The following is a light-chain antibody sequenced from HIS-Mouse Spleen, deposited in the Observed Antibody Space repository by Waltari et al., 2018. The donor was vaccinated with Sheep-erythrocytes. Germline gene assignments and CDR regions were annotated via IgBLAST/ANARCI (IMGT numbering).Light chain of an antibody. J-gene: IGLJ3*02. CDR3: CSYAGSSTPWV. V-gene: IGLV2-23*01. CDR2: EGS. Sequence: QSALTQPASVSGSPGQSITISCTGTSSDVGSYNLVSWYQQHPGKAPKLMIYEGSKRAEGVSNRFSGCKSGKTASLTISGLQAEDEADYYCCSYAGSSTPWVFGGGTKLTVL. CDR1: SSDVGSYNL.